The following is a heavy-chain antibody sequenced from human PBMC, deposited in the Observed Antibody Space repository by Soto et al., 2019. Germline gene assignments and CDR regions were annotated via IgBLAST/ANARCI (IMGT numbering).Heavy chain of an antibody. Sequence: GGSLRLSCAASGFTFSNYARSWVRQAPGKGLEWVSLVSATAGTTYYTDSVKGRFTIPRDNSRNTVYLQMNSLRADDTAVYYCAKDRLAGGFDYWGQGTLVTVSS. D-gene: IGHD3-16*01. CDR2: VSATAGTT. CDR1: GFTFSNYA. CDR3: AKDRLAGGFDY. J-gene: IGHJ4*02. V-gene: IGHV3-23*01.